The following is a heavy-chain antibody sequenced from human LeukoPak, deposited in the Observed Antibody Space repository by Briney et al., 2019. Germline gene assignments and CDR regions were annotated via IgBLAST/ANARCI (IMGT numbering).Heavy chain of an antibody. CDR1: GFTFSDYY. V-gene: IGHV3-11*01. J-gene: IGHJ3*02. CDR3: AKDRSSSGYDAFDI. CDR2: ISSSSSSI. D-gene: IGHD3-22*01. Sequence: GGSLRLSCAASGFTFSDYYMSCIRQVPGKGLEWVSYISSSSSSIYYADSVKGRFTVSRDNAKNSLYLQMNSLRAEDTALYYCAKDRSSSGYDAFDIWGQGTMVTVSS.